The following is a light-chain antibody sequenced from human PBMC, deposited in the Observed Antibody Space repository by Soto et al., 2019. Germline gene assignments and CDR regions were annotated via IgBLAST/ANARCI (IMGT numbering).Light chain of an antibody. J-gene: IGLJ1*01. CDR1: RSDVGGYKY. V-gene: IGLV1-47*01. Sequence: QSVLTQPPSASGAPGQSVTISCTGTRSDVGGYKYVSWYQQLPGTAPKLLIYRNNQRPSGVPDRFSGSKSGTSASLAISGLRSDDEADYFCATWDDSLNGFYVFGTGTKVTVL. CDR3: ATWDDSLNGFYV. CDR2: RNN.